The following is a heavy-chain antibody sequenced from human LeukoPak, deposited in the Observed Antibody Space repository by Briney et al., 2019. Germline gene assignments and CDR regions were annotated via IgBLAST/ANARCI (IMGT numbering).Heavy chain of an antibody. CDR1: GGSFSGYY. CDR2: INHSGST. V-gene: IGHV4-34*01. Sequence: SETLSLTCAVYGGSFSGYYWSWIRQPPGKGLEWIGEINHSGSTSYNPSLKSRVTISVDTSKNQFSLKLSSVTAADTAVYYCARGRYCSSTSCYWAAYYYYGMDVWGQGTTVTVSS. J-gene: IGHJ6*02. D-gene: IGHD2-2*01. CDR3: ARGRYCSSTSCYWAAYYYYGMDV.